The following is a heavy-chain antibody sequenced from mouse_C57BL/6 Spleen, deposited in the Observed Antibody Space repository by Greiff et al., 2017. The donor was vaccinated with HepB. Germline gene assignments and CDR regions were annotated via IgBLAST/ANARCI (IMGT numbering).Heavy chain of an antibody. D-gene: IGHD2-10*02. CDR3: ARSGVWVYAMDY. J-gene: IGHJ4*01. CDR2: IYPGDGDT. CDR1: GYAFSSYW. Sequence: VQLQQSGAELVKPGASVKISCKASGYAFSSYWMNWVRQRPGKGLEWIGQIYPGDGDTNYNGKFKGKATLTADKSSSTAYMQLSSLTSEDSAVYFCARSGVWVYAMDYWGQGTSVTVSS. V-gene: IGHV1-80*01.